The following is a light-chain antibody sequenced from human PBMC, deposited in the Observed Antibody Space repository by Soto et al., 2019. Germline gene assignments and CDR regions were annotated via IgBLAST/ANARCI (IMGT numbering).Light chain of an antibody. V-gene: IGKV3-11*01. CDR2: DAS. J-gene: IGKJ4*01. CDR3: QQRSNRPT. CDR1: QSVSSY. Sequence: EIVLTQSPATLSLSPGERATLSCRASQSVSSYLAWYQQKPGQAPRLLIYDASNRATGIPARFSGSGSGTDFTLTISSLKPEDFAVYYCQQRSNRPTFGGGTKVEIK.